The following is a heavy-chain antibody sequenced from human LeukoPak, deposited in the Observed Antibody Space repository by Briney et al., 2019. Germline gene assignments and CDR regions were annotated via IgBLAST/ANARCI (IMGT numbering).Heavy chain of an antibody. D-gene: IGHD2-2*01. CDR1: GYTFTSYG. V-gene: IGHV1-18*01. Sequence: ASVKVSCKASGYTFTSYGISWVRQAPGQGLEWMGWISAYNGNTNYARKLQGRVTMTTDTSTSTAYMELRSLRSDDTAVYYCARRVRYCSSTSCYFRYYYYGMDVWGQGTTVTVSS. CDR3: ARRVRYCSSTSCYFRYYYYGMDV. J-gene: IGHJ6*02. CDR2: ISAYNGNT.